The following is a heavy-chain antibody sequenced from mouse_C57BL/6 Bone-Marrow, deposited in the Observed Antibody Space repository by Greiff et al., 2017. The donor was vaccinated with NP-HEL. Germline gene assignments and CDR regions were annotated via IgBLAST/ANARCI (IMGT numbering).Heavy chain of an antibody. CDR1: GYSFTSYY. V-gene: IGHV1-66*01. CDR3: AMGGYYFDY. Sequence: QVQLKESGPELVKPGASVKISCKASGYSFTSYYIHWVKQRPGQGLEWIGWIYPGSGNTKYNEKFKGKATLTADTSSSTAYMQLSSLTSEDSAVYYCAMGGYYFDYWGQGTTLTVSS. J-gene: IGHJ2*01. CDR2: IYPGSGNT.